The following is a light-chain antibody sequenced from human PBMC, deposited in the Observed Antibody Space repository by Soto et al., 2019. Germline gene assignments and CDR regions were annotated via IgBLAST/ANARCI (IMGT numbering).Light chain of an antibody. CDR1: HNISNY. J-gene: IGKJ3*01. CDR2: AAS. V-gene: IGKV1-39*01. Sequence: DIQMTQSPSSLSASVGGRVTITCRASHNISNYLNWYQLKPGKAPKLLIYAASNLQSGVPSGFSGSGSGTDFTLTVISLQRDDFATYYCQQSYSLPFTFGPGTKVDIK. CDR3: QQSYSLPFT.